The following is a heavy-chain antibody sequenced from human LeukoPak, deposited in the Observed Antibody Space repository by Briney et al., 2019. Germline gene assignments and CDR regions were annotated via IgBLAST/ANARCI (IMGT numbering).Heavy chain of an antibody. D-gene: IGHD6-19*01. J-gene: IGHJ3*02. CDR3: ARARGSGWPRGYAFDI. CDR2: INHSGST. Sequence: PSETLSLTCAVYGGSFSGYYWSWIRQPPGRGLEWIGEINHSGSTNYNPSLKSRVTISVDTSKNQFSLKLSSVTAADTAVYYCARARGSGWPRGYAFDIWGQGTMVTVSS. V-gene: IGHV4-34*01. CDR1: GGSFSGYY.